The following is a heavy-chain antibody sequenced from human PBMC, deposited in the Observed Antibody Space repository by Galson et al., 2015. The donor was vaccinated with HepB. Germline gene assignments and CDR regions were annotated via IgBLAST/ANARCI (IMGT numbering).Heavy chain of an antibody. CDR3: ASVDEVVAATPTFYYYYGMDV. Sequence: SVKVSCKASGGTFSSYAISWVRQAPGQGLEWMGGIIPIFGTANYAQKFQGRVTITADESTSTAYMELSSLRSEDTAVYYCASVDEVVAATPTFYYYYGMDVWGQGTTVTVSS. CDR1: GGTFSSYA. D-gene: IGHD2-15*01. CDR2: IIPIFGTA. V-gene: IGHV1-69*13. J-gene: IGHJ6*02.